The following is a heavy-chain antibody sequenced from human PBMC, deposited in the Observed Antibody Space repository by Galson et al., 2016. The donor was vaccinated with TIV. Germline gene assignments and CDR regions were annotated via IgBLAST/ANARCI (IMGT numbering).Heavy chain of an antibody. CDR3: ARDEGGVYSGSNYLGWFDP. Sequence: ETLSLTCTVTNNAISNNYYWGWIRQPPGKGLEWIGSVYKTGSTYYNPSLASRVAISLDKSKNQFSLRLYSVTAADTAVYYCARDEGGVYSGSNYLGWFDPWGQGTLVAVSS. D-gene: IGHD1-26*01. J-gene: IGHJ5*02. V-gene: IGHV4-38-2*02. CDR2: VYKTGST. CDR1: NNAISNNYY.